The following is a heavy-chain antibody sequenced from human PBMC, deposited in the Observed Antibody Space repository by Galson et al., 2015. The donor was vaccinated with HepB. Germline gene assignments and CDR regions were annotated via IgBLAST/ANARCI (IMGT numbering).Heavy chain of an antibody. J-gene: IGHJ6*02. Sequence: SVKVSCKASGGTFSSYAISWVRQAPGQGLEWMGGIIPIFGTANYAQKFQGRVTITADKSTSTAYMELSSLRSEDTAVYYCARDHQDIVVVPAARYGMDVWGQGTMVTVSS. CDR3: ARDHQDIVVVPAARYGMDV. CDR2: IIPIFGTA. CDR1: GGTFSSYA. V-gene: IGHV1-69*06. D-gene: IGHD2-2*01.